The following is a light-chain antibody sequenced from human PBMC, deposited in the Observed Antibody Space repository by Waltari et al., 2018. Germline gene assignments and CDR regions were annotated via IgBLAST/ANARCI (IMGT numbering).Light chain of an antibody. CDR3: QHLNSYPVT. Sequence: DIQLTQSPSFLSASVGDRVTITCRASQGISSYLAWYQQKPGKAPKRLIYTASTLQSGVPSRFSGSGSGTEFTLTISSLQPEDFATYYCQHLNSYPVTFGQGTKLEIK. CDR1: QGISSY. J-gene: IGKJ2*01. CDR2: TAS. V-gene: IGKV1-9*01.